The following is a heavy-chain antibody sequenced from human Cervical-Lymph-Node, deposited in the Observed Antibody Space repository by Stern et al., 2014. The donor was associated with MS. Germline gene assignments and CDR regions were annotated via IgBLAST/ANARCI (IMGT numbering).Heavy chain of an antibody. D-gene: IGHD5-18*01. CDR1: GFSLSTSGMC. J-gene: IGHJ6*02. Sequence: QIPLKESGPALVKPTQTLTLTCTFSGFSLSTSGMCVSWIRQAPGKALEWLARIDWDDDKNYSTSLKTRLSISKANSKNQVVLTLTNIDPMDTATYYCARTLRGYSHGYYYHGLDVWGQGTTVTVSS. CDR2: IDWDDDK. CDR3: ARTLRGYSHGYYYHGLDV. V-gene: IGHV2-70*15.